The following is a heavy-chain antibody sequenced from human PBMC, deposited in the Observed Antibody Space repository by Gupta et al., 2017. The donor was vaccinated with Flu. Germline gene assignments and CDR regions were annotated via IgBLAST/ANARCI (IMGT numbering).Heavy chain of an antibody. CDR1: GFIFNHYE. J-gene: IGHJ4*02. Sequence: EVQLVESGGGLVQPGGSVRLSCAAPGFIFNHYEMNWARQVPEKGLEWVAYMGGSGGAICSADSVKGRFTISRDNVKNTLYLEMNSLRAEDTAVYYGARGLRSGWGVDYWGQGTLVTVSS. V-gene: IGHV3-48*03. D-gene: IGHD6-19*01. CDR2: MGGSGGAI. CDR3: ARGLRSGWGVDY.